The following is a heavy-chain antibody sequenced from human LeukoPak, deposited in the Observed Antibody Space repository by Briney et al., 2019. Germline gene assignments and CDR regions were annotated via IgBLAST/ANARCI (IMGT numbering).Heavy chain of an antibody. CDR1: GGSISSSSYY. Sequence: SETLSLTCTVSGGSISSSSYYWGWIRQPPGKGLEWIGSIYYSGSTYYNPSLKSRVTISVDTSKNQFSLKLSSVTAADTAVYFCASVYYYYYYMDVWGKGTTVTISS. V-gene: IGHV4-39*01. CDR3: ASVYYYYYYMDV. CDR2: IYYSGST. J-gene: IGHJ6*03.